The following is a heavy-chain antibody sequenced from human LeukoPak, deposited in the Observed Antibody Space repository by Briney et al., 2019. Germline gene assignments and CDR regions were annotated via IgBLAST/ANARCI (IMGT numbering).Heavy chain of an antibody. CDR2: ITGSSAST. D-gene: IGHD6-19*01. Sequence: GGSLRLSCTASGFTFSSYAMSWVRQAPGKGLEWVSSITGSSASTYYADSVKGRFTISRDNSKNTLYLQMNSLRAEDTAVYYCATNGPGIAVAGYVDYWGQGTLVTVSS. V-gene: IGHV3-23*01. CDR1: GFTFSSYA. J-gene: IGHJ4*02. CDR3: ATNGPGIAVAGYVDY.